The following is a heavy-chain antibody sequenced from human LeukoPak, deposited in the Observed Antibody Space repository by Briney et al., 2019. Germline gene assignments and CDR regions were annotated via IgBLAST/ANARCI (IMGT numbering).Heavy chain of an antibody. CDR2: IYTSGST. Sequence: KPSETLSLTCTVSGGSISSYYWSWIRQPPGKGLEWIGRIYTSGSTNYNPSLKSRVTLSVDTSKNQLSLKLSSVTAADTAVYYCARDRYYYDSSSYYYRFDPWGQGTLVTVSS. V-gene: IGHV4-4*07. J-gene: IGHJ5*02. CDR3: ARDRYYYDSSSYYYRFDP. CDR1: GGSISSYY. D-gene: IGHD3-22*01.